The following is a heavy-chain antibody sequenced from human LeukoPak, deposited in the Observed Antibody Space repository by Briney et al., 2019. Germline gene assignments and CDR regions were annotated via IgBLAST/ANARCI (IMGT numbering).Heavy chain of an antibody. CDR3: ARDPYSHDSSGFSYFLQY. CDR2: VSYDGDFK. D-gene: IGHD6-19*01. CDR1: GFVFSKYA. V-gene: IGHV3-30-3*01. J-gene: IGHJ4*02. Sequence: PGGSLRLSCVGSGFVFSKYAVHWVRQAPGKGLEWVAVVSYDGDFKLYGDSVKGRFTISRDNSLNMLFLQMNDLRPQDAATYFCARDPYSHDSSGFSYFLQYWGQGTVVTVSS.